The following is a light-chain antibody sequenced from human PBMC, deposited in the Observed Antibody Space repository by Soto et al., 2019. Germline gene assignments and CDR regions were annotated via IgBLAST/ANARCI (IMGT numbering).Light chain of an antibody. CDR3: QQYYSYPPWA. J-gene: IGKJ1*01. CDR2: AAS. CDR1: QGISSY. Sequence: AIRMTQSPSSFSASTGDRVSMTCRASQGISSYLAWYQQKPGKAPKLLIYAASTLQSGVPSRFSGSGSGTDFTLTISCLQSEDFATYYCQQYYSYPPWAFGQGTKVDIK. V-gene: IGKV1-8*01.